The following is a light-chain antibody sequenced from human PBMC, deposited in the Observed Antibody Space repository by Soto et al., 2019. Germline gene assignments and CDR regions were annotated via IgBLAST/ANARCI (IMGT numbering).Light chain of an antibody. CDR1: QSVSSNY. Sequence: EIVLTQSPGTLSLSPGERATLSCRASQSVSSNYLGWFQQKPGQAPRLLIFGASYRDTGNPDRFSGSGSGTDFTLTISRLEPEDFAMYYCQQYGSSPGTFGQGTKVEVK. CDR2: GAS. V-gene: IGKV3-20*01. J-gene: IGKJ1*01. CDR3: QQYGSSPGT.